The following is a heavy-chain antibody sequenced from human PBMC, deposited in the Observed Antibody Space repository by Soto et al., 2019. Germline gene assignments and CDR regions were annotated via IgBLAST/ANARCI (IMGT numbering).Heavy chain of an antibody. D-gene: IGHD2-21*02. CDR2: IYYSGST. J-gene: IGHJ2*01. CDR1: GGSISSGGYY. Sequence: QVQLQESGPGLVKPSQTLSLTCTVSGGSISSGGYYWSWIRQHPGKGLEWIGYIYYSGSTYYNPSLKXPXTXXVDTSNNQFSLKLNSVTAADTAVYYCARDPSGNSNDWYFDLWGRGPLVTVSS. V-gene: IGHV4-31*01. CDR3: ARDPSGNSNDWYFDL.